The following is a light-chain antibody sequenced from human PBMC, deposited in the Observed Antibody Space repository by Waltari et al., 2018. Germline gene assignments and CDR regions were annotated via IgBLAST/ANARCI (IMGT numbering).Light chain of an antibody. Sequence: SYVLTQPPSVSVAPGKTARVTCGGHNTGSKSCPWSPQNQGHAPALVVSYDRNRPQQKPGQAPVLVVYDDSDRPSGIPERFSGSNSGNTATLTISRVEAGDEADYYCQVWDSSSDHRVFGGGTKLTVL. V-gene: IGLV3-21*03. J-gene: IGLJ3*02. CDR3: QVWDSSSDHRV. CDR1: NTGSKS. CDR2: DDS.